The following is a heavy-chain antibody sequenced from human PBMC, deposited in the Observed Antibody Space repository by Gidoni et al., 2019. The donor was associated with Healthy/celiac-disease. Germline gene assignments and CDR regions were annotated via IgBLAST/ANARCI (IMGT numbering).Heavy chain of an antibody. J-gene: IGHJ4*02. V-gene: IGHV2-5*02. D-gene: IGHD3-10*01. Sequence: QITLKESGPTLVKPTQTLTLTCTFSGFSLSTSGVGVGWIRQPPGKALEWLALIYWDDDKRYSPSLKSRLTITKDTSKNQVVLTMTNMDPVDTATYYCARLLVPQPWNYGSGSYRGDFDYWGQGTLVTVSS. CDR1: GFSLSTSGVG. CDR2: IYWDDDK. CDR3: ARLLVPQPWNYGSGSYRGDFDY.